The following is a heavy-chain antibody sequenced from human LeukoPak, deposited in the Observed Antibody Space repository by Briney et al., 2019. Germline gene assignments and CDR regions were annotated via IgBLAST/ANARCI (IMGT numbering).Heavy chain of an antibody. CDR3: AKSSYYDSSGFYREYYFDY. J-gene: IGHJ4*02. Sequence: PGGSLRLSCAASGFTFSSYAMHWVRQAPGKGLEWVAVISYDGSNKYYADSVKGRLTISRDNSKNTLYLQMNSLRAGDTAVYYCAKSSYYDSSGFYREYYFDYWGQGTLVPVSS. V-gene: IGHV3-30-3*02. CDR1: GFTFSSYA. CDR2: ISYDGSNK. D-gene: IGHD3-22*01.